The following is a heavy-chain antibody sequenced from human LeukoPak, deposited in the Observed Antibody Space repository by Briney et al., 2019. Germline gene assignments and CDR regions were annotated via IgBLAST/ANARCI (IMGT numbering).Heavy chain of an antibody. CDR3: AKGVTGY. D-gene: IGHD1-14*01. Sequence: GGSLRLSCVASGFTFSSYWMSWVRQAPGKGLEGVAKIKQDGSEKDYVDSVKGRFTISRDNSQNTLYLQMNSLRAEDTAVYYCAKGVTGYWGQGTLVTVSS. J-gene: IGHJ4*02. CDR2: IKQDGSEK. V-gene: IGHV3-7*03. CDR1: GFTFSSYW.